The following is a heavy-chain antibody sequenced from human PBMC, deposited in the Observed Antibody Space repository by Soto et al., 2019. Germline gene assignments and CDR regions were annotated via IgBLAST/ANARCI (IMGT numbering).Heavy chain of an antibody. CDR2: ISSSGSHI. CDR1: GFSIKTYS. Sequence: DVQLVESGGGLVKPGGSLRLSCSASGFSIKTYSMNWVRQAPGKGLEWVSAISSSGSHIYYADAVKGRFTISRDNVNNAVFLQMNSVGAEDTAMDYCAGAEAGYSGSWHDFCGQGTVVAVSS. V-gene: IGHV3-21*02. CDR3: AGAEAGYSGSWHDF. D-gene: IGHD5-12*01. J-gene: IGHJ4*02.